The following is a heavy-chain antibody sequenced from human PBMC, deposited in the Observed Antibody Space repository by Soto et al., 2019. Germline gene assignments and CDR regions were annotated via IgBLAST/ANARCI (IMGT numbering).Heavy chain of an antibody. J-gene: IGHJ6*02. V-gene: IGHV4-39*01. CDR2: IYYSGST. D-gene: IGHD3-16*01. CDR3: ARHERRDGYNPWFGYYGMDV. Sequence: LSLTCTVSGGSISSSSYYWGWIRQPPGKGLEWIGSIYYSGSTYYNPSLKSRVTISVDTSKNQFSLKLSSVTAADTAVYYCARHERRDGYNPWFGYYGMDVWGQGTTVTVSS. CDR1: GGSISSSSYY.